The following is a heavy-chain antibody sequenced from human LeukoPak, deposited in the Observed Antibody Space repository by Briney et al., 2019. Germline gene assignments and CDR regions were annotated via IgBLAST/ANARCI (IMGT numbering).Heavy chain of an antibody. CDR1: GYTFTGYY. V-gene: IGHV1-2*02. CDR2: MNPNSGGT. CDR3: ARGYYSDSSGYYPI. D-gene: IGHD3-22*01. J-gene: IGHJ4*02. Sequence: GASVKVSCKASGYTFTGYYVHWVRQAPGQGLEWMGWMNPNSGGTNSAQKFQGRVTMTRDTSISTAYMELSSLGSDDTAVYYCARGYYSDSSGYYPIWGQGTLVTVSS.